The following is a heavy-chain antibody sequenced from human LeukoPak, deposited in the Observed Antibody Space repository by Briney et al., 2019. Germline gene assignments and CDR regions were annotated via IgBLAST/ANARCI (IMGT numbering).Heavy chain of an antibody. CDR1: GYTFTSYY. CDR3: ARGRRQQWLVQSYYYMDV. V-gene: IGHV1-46*01. D-gene: IGHD6-19*01. CDR2: INPSGGST. J-gene: IGHJ6*03. Sequence: ASVKVSCKASGYTFTSYYMHWVRQAPGQGLEWMGIINPSGGSTSYARKFQGRVTMTRDTSTSTVYMELSSLRSEDTAVYYCARGRRQQWLVQSYYYMDVWGKGTTVTVSS.